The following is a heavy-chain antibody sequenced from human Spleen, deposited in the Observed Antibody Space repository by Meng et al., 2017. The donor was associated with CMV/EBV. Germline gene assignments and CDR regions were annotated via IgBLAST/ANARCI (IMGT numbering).Heavy chain of an antibody. V-gene: IGHV4-4*07. CDR1: GGSISSYY. J-gene: IGHJ4*02. CDR2: IYTSGST. Sequence: VTLQESGPGLVTPSATLSLTCTVSGGSISSYYWSWIRQPAGKGLEWIGRIYTSGSTNYNPSLKSRVTMSVDTSKNQFSLKLSSVTAADTAVYYCAREKGRVVVAAYFDYWGQGTLVTVSS. D-gene: IGHD2-15*01. CDR3: AREKGRVVVAAYFDY.